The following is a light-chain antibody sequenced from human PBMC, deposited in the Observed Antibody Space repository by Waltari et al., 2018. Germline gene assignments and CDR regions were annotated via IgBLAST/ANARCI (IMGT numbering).Light chain of an antibody. CDR3: TSYTGSNTVI. Sequence: YQQRPGNDPNLIIYEVTRWPSGVSIRFCGSKSGITASLAFSGLQAEDEVDYFCTSYTGSNTVIFGGGTRVTVL. J-gene: IGLJ2*01. CDR2: EVT. V-gene: IGLV2-14*01.